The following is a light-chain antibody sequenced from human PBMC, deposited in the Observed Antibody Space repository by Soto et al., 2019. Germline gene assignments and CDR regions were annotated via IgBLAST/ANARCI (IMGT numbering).Light chain of an antibody. CDR1: NSNIGRYS. CDR3: AAWDDNLNGPL. CDR2: SDD. V-gene: IGLV1-44*01. J-gene: IGLJ3*02. Sequence: QSVLTQPPSLSGTPGQRVPISCSGSNSNIGRYSVNWYQHFPGTAPKILIYSDDERPSGVPDRFSGSKSGTSASLAISGLQSEDEAEYYCAAWDDNLNGPLFGGGTKVTVL.